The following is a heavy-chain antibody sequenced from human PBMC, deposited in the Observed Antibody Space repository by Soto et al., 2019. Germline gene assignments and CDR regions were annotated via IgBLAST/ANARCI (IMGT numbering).Heavy chain of an antibody. V-gene: IGHV5-51*01. CDR2: IYPGDSDT. Sequence: PGESLKISCKGSGYSFTSYWIGWVRQMPGKGLEWMGIIYPGDSDTRYSPSFQGQVTISADKSISTAYLQWSSLKASDTAMYYCARLLGYCSGGSCYYFXYWGQGTLVTVSS. CDR1: GYSFTSYW. CDR3: ARLLGYCSGGSCYYFXY. J-gene: IGHJ4*02. D-gene: IGHD2-15*01.